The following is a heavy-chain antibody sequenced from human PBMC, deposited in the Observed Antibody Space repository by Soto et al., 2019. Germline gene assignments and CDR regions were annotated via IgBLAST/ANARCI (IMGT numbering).Heavy chain of an antibody. Sequence: QVQLVESGGGVVRPGRSMRLSCAASGFTFSSYGMHWVRQATGKGLEWVAVIWYDGSNKYYADSVMGRFTISRDNSKNTLYLQMNSLRAEATAVYYCARKLQQPYYYGMDVWGQGTTVTVSS. D-gene: IGHD6-13*01. J-gene: IGHJ6*02. CDR1: GFTFSSYG. V-gene: IGHV3-33*01. CDR2: IWYDGSNK. CDR3: ARKLQQPYYYGMDV.